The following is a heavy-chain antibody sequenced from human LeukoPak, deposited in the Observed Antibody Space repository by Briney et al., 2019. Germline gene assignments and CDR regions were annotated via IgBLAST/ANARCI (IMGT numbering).Heavy chain of an antibody. Sequence: ASVKVSCKASGYTFTSYYIHWVRQAPGQGLEWIGTIIPSGGSTSYAQTFQGRVTMTRDTSTCTVYMELSSLRSEDTALYYCARASGYSGYDLIDYWGQGTLVTVSS. CDR2: IIPSGGST. V-gene: IGHV1-46*01. CDR1: GYTFTSYY. J-gene: IGHJ4*02. CDR3: ARASGYSGYDLIDY. D-gene: IGHD5-12*01.